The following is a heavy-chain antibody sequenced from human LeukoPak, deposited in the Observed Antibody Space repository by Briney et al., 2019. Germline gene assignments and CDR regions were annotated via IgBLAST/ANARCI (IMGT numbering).Heavy chain of an antibody. J-gene: IGHJ4*02. D-gene: IGHD3-3*01. CDR1: GGSFSGYY. Sequence: SETLSLTCAVYGGSFSGYYWSWIRQPPGKGLEWIGEINHSGSTNYNPSLKSRVTISVDTSKNQFSLKLSSVTAADTAVYYCARVRSIYDFWSGYYNQYYFDYWGQGTLVTVSS. V-gene: IGHV4-34*01. CDR3: ARVRSIYDFWSGYYNQYYFDY. CDR2: INHSGST.